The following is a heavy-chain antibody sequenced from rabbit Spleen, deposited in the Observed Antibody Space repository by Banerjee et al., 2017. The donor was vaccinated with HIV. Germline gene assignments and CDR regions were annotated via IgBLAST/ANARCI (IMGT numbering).Heavy chain of an antibody. D-gene: IGHD6-1*01. Sequence: QQQLEESGGGLVKPGGTLTLTCKASGIDFSSYYYMCWVRQAPGKGLELIACIYTSSGSTWYASWAKGRFTISKSTSLNTVTLQMTNLTGADTATYFCASYIYGYTGYAYGSGYGMDLWGPGTLVTVS. CDR3: ASYIYGYTGYAYGSGYGMDL. CDR1: GIDFSSYYY. CDR2: IYTSSGST. J-gene: IGHJ6*01. V-gene: IGHV1S43*01.